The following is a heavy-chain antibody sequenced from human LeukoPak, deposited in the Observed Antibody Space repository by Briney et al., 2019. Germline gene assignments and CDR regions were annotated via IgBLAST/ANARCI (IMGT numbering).Heavy chain of an antibody. V-gene: IGHV3-30*04. D-gene: IGHD6-13*01. CDR3: AKRGIAAANWYFDL. CDR1: GFTFSTYT. J-gene: IGHJ2*01. CDR2: ISYDGSNK. Sequence: GGSLRLSCAASGFTFSTYTIHWVRQTPGKGLEWVAVISYDGSNKYYADSVKGRFTISRDNSKNTLYLQMNSLRVEDTAVYYCAKRGIAAANWYFDLWGRGTLVTVSS.